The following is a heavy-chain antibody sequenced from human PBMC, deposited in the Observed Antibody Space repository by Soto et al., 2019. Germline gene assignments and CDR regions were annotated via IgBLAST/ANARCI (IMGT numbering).Heavy chain of an antibody. V-gene: IGHV1-69*12. J-gene: IGHJ6*02. CDR2: IIPVFGTA. CDR1: GGSLSNYG. D-gene: IGHD3-22*01. Sequence: QVQLVQSGAEVKKPGSSVKVSCKASGGSLSNYGISWVRQAPGQGLEWMGGIIPVFGTANYAQKFQGRVTITAAESTNIVYMEVTSLRSEDTAVYYCARGGATKIVVSTYYAMDVWGQGTTVTVSS. CDR3: ARGGATKIVVSTYYAMDV.